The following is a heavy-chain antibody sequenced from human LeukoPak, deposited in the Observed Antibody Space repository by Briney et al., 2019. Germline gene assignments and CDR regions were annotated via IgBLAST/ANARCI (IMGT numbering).Heavy chain of an antibody. D-gene: IGHD3-22*01. CDR2: IDTKTGNP. J-gene: IGHJ4*02. CDR1: GYTFSSCA. V-gene: IGHV7-4-1*02. Sequence: ASVTVSCKASGYTFSSCAINWVRQAPGQGLEYMGWIDTKTGNPTYAQGFTGRFVFSLDTSVSTAYLQITSLKAEDTAVYYCAIHPSDSSGYFSYWGQGALVTVSS. CDR3: AIHPSDSSGYFSY.